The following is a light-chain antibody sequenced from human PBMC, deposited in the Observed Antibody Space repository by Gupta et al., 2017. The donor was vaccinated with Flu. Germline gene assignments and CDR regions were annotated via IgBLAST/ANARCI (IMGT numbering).Light chain of an antibody. CDR1: QSVATS. J-gene: IGKJ1*01. Sequence: DIQMTQSPSSLSASVGDRVTITCRASQSVATSLSWYQRKPGSAPELLIYGASSLQTWVPSRFSGSGSATEFTLTLTNLQPEDFATYYCQQTSIIPWTFGRGTKVEIK. CDR3: QQTSIIPWT. V-gene: IGKV1-39*01. CDR2: GAS.